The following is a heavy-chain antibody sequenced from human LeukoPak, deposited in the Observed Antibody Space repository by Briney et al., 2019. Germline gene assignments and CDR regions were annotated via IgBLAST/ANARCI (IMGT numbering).Heavy chain of an antibody. CDR2: IYYSGST. V-gene: IGHV4-59*01. J-gene: IGHJ3*02. D-gene: IGHD4-17*01. CDR1: GGSISSYY. CDR3: ARDRAQSRLRIYAFDT. Sequence: PSETLSLTCTVSGGSISSYYWSWIRQPPGKGLEWIGYIYYSGSTNYNPSPKSRVTISVDTSKNQFSLKLSSVTAADTAVYYCARDRAQSRLRIYAFDTWGQGTMVTVSS.